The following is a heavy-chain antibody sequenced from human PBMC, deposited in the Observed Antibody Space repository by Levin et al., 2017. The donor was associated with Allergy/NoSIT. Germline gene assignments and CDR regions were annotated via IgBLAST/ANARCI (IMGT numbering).Heavy chain of an antibody. CDR3: ARHIPDIVVVPAAMPWFDP. CDR1: GGSISSSSYY. Sequence: SQTLSLTCTVSGGSISSSSYYWGWIRQPPGKGLEWIGSIYYSGSTYYNPSLKSRVTISVDTSKNQFSLKLSSVTAADTAVYYCARHIPDIVVVPAAMPWFDPWGQGTLVTVSA. J-gene: IGHJ5*02. CDR2: IYYSGST. D-gene: IGHD2-2*01. V-gene: IGHV4-39*01.